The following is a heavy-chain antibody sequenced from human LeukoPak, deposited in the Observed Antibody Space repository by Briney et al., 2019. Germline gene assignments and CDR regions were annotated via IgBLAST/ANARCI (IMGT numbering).Heavy chain of an antibody. V-gene: IGHV4-59*01. Sequence: SETLSLTCTVSGGSISSYYWSWIRQPPGKGLEWIGYIYYSGSTNYNPSLKSRVTISVDTSKNQFSLKLSSVTAADTAVYYCARDPYGSGSPDYWGQGTLVTDSS. D-gene: IGHD3-10*01. CDR1: GGSISSYY. J-gene: IGHJ4*02. CDR2: IYYSGST. CDR3: ARDPYGSGSPDY.